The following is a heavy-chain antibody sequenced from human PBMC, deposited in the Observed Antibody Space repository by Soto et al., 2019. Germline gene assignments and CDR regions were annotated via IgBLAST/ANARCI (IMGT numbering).Heavy chain of an antibody. D-gene: IGHD4-4*01. CDR2: ISNDGTKK. Sequence: HPGGSLRLSCAASGFAFTNYGFHWVRQAPGKGLEWVAHISNDGTKKFYADSVKGRFTISRDNSETTVYLHLTSLRPDDTALFYCARDVAMPTGLGLGYWGQGTLVTVSS. J-gene: IGHJ4*02. CDR3: ARDVAMPTGLGLGY. V-gene: IGHV3-30*03. CDR1: GFAFTNYG.